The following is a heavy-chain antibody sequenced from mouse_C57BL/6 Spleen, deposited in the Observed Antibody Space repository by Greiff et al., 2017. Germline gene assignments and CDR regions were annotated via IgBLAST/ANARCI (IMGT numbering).Heavy chain of an antibody. V-gene: IGHV1-52*01. CDR2: IDPSDSET. Sequence: QVQLQQPGAELVRPGSSVKLSCKASGYTFTSYWMHWVKQRPIQGLEWIGNIDPSDSETHYNQKFKDKATLTVDKSSSTAYMQLSSRTSEDSAVYYCARGRTYYYGSSYSGFAYWGQGTLVTVSA. J-gene: IGHJ3*01. D-gene: IGHD1-1*01. CDR3: ARGRTYYYGSSYSGFAY. CDR1: GYTFTSYW.